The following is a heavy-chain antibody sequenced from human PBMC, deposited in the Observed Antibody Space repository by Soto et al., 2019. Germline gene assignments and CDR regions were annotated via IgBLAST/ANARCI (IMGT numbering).Heavy chain of an antibody. CDR2: ISGGGGHST. D-gene: IGHD3-3*01. V-gene: IGHV3-23*01. Sequence: PGGSLRLSCAASGFTFSSYAMNWVRQAPGKGLEWVSVISGGGGHSTDYADSVKGRFSISRDNSKNTLFLQMNGLRAEDTAVYYCAKPPMSGYYNFDSWGQGTLVTVSS. CDR1: GFTFSSYA. CDR3: AKPPMSGYYNFDS. J-gene: IGHJ4*02.